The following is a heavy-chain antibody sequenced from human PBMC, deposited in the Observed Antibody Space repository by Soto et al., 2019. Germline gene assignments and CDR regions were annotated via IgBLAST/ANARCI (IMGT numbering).Heavy chain of an antibody. CDR2: IYHSGST. J-gene: IGHJ5*02. CDR1: GGSISSGGYS. Sequence: SETLSLTCAVSGGSISSGGYSWSWIRQPPGKGLEWIGYIYHSGSTYYNPSLKSRVTISVDRSKNQFSLKLSSVTAADTAVYYCATVPGPWGQENLVNVS. V-gene: IGHV4-30-2*01. CDR3: ATVPGP.